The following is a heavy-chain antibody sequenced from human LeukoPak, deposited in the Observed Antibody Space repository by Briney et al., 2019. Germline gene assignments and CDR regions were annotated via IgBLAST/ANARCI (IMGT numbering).Heavy chain of an antibody. CDR2: IKSKTDGGTT. V-gene: IGHV3-15*01. CDR1: GFTFSSYG. CDR3: LRFGELLSLDY. J-gene: IGHJ4*02. Sequence: PGGSLRLSCAASGFTFSSYGMHWVRQAPGKGLEWVGRIKSKTDGGTTDYAAPVKGRFTISRDDSKNTLYLQMNSLKTEDTAVYYCLRFGELLSLDYWGQGTLVTVSS. D-gene: IGHD3-10*01.